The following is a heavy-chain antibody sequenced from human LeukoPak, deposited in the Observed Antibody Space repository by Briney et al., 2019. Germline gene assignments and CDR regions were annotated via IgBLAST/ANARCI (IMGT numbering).Heavy chain of an antibody. CDR2: IYYSGSA. CDR3: ARRLDGGFDY. Sequence: SETLSLTCTVSGGSVSSASSYWGWIRQPPGKGLEWIGNIYYSGSAYYNPSLKSRVTISVDTSKNQFSLKLSSVTAADTAVYYCARRLDGGFDYWGQGTLVTVSS. D-gene: IGHD3-16*01. CDR1: GGSVSSASSY. V-gene: IGHV4-39*01. J-gene: IGHJ4*02.